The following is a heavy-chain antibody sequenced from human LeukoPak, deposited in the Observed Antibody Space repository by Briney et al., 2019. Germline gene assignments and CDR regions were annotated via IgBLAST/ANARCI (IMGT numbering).Heavy chain of an antibody. CDR3: VRGDGDLFDF. CDR2: ISKTSTKI. J-gene: IGHJ4*02. Sequence: GGSLRLSCAASRFTFNSYAMSWVRQAPGKGLEWVSFISKTSTKIYYGDSVRGRFTISRDNAKNSIHLQMGSLRVEDTAVYYCVRGDGDLFDFWGQGTLVSVSS. CDR1: RFTFNSYA. D-gene: IGHD4-17*01. V-gene: IGHV3-21*06.